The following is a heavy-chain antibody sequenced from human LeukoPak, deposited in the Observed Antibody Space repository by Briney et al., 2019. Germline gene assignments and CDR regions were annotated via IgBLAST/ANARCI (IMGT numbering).Heavy chain of an antibody. CDR2: ISYDGSNK. Sequence: GRSLRLSCAASGFTFSSYAMHWVRQAPGKGLEWVAVISYDGSNKYYADSVKGRFTISRDNSKNTLYLQMNSLRAEDTAVYYRARDLQVGQWLGDNAFDIWGQGTMVTVSS. V-gene: IGHV3-30-3*01. D-gene: IGHD6-19*01. CDR3: ARDLQVGQWLGDNAFDI. CDR1: GFTFSSYA. J-gene: IGHJ3*02.